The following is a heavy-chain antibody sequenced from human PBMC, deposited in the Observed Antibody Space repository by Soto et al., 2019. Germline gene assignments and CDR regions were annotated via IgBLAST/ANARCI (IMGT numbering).Heavy chain of an antibody. CDR2: IYYSGST. CDR3: ARRRDSSGGYFDY. D-gene: IGHD6-19*01. V-gene: IGHV4-31*03. CDR1: GGSIRSGGYY. Sequence: QVQLQESGPGLVEPSQTLSLTCSVSGGSIRSGGYYWSWIRQHPGKGLEWIGYIYYSGSTYYNPSLKSRGSISVDTPKSQFSLRLSSVTAADTDVYYCARRRDSSGGYFDYWGQGTLVTVSS. J-gene: IGHJ4*02.